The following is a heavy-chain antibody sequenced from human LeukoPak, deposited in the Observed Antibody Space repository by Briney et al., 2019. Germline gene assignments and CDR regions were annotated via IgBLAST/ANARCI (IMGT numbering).Heavy chain of an antibody. Sequence: GGSLRLSCAASGFTFSDYWMSCVRQAPGKGLEWVANIKQDGSEISYVHSVKGRFTISRDNARNSLYLQMNSLRDEDTAVYSCAREKYVTGEFFQHWGQGTLVTVSS. D-gene: IGHD3-16*01. CDR1: GFTFSDYW. CDR2: IKQDGSEI. CDR3: AREKYVTGEFFQH. V-gene: IGHV3-7*01. J-gene: IGHJ1*01.